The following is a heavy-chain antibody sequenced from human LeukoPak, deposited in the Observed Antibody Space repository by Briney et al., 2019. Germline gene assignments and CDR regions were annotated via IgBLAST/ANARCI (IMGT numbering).Heavy chain of an antibody. CDR2: IKEDGSEK. J-gene: IGHJ4*02. D-gene: IGHD3-10*01. Sequence: ETLSLTCAVSGGSISSNSYYWGWIRQARGKGLEWVANIKEDGSEKYYVDSVKGRFTVSRDNTKNSLYLQRNSLRVEDTAVYYCARRPLSYGLDYWGQGTLVTVSS. CDR3: ARRPLSYGLDY. CDR1: GGSISSNSYY. V-gene: IGHV3-7*03.